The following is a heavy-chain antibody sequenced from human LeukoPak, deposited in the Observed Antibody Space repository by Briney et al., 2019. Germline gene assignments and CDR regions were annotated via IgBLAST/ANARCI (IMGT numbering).Heavy chain of an antibody. CDR3: AKRASSSWYYFDY. J-gene: IGHJ4*02. V-gene: IGHV3-7*01. Sequence: GGSLRLSCAASGFTLSSYWMSWVRQAPGKGLEWVANIKYDGSGKDYVDSVKGRFTISRDNAKNSLYLQMNSLRAEDTAVYYCAKRASSSWYYFDYWGQGTLVTVSS. CDR1: GFTLSSYW. D-gene: IGHD6-13*01. CDR2: IKYDGSGK.